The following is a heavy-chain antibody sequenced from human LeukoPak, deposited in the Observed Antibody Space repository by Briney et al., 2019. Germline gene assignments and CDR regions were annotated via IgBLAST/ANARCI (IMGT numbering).Heavy chain of an antibody. CDR2: INPNSGGT. Sequence: GASVKVSCKASGYTFTGYYMHWVRQAPGQGLEWMGWINPNSGGTNYAQKFQGRVTMTRDTSISTAYMELSRLRSDDTAVYYCARDPGAATPNFDYWGQGTLVTVSS. CDR1: GYTFTGYY. V-gene: IGHV1-2*02. D-gene: IGHD2-15*01. CDR3: ARDPGAATPNFDY. J-gene: IGHJ4*02.